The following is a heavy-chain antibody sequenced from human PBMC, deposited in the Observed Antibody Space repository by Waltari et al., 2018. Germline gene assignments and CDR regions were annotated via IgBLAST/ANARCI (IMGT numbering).Heavy chain of an antibody. D-gene: IGHD3-10*01. CDR2: ISSDGSRT. CDR1: GFTFSSYW. V-gene: IGHV3-74*01. CDR3: ARESTTMVRGVGYYYYGKDV. J-gene: IGHJ6*02. Sequence: EVQLVESGGGLVQPGGSLRLSCAASGFTFSSYWMHWVRQAPGKGLVWVSRISSDGSRTSYADSVKGRFTSSRDNAKNTLYLQMNSLRAEDTALYYCARESTTMVRGVGYYYYGKDVWGQGTTVTVSS.